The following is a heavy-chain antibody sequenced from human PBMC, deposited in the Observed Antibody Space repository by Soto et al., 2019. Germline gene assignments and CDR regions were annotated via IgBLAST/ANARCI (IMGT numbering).Heavy chain of an antibody. Sequence: PSETLSLTCAVYGASLSDNYCNWLRQPPGKWLEWIGEINHSGNTNYNPSLRSRVTISIDTSKNQLSLNLRSVSAADTAVYYCARAFAGTITSRAFDIWGQGTMVTVSS. D-gene: IGHD1-1*01. V-gene: IGHV4-34*01. CDR3: ARAFAGTITSRAFDI. CDR1: GASLSDNY. CDR2: INHSGNT. J-gene: IGHJ3*02.